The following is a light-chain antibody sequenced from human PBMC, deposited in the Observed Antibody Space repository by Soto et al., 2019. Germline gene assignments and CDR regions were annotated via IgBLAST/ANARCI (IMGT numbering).Light chain of an antibody. CDR1: QSVSSSY. J-gene: IGKJ1*01. V-gene: IGKV3-20*01. CDR2: GAS. CDR3: QQYGSRWT. Sequence: EIVLTQSPGPLSLSPGERATLSCRASQSVSSSYLAWYQQKPGQAPRLLIYGASSRATGIPDRFSGSGSGTDFTLTISRLEPEDFAVYYCQQYGSRWTFGQGTKVDI.